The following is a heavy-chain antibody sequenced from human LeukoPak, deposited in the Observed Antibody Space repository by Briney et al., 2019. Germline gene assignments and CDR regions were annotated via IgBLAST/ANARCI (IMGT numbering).Heavy chain of an antibody. CDR3: ARDHGYCSSTSCYANYYYDV. D-gene: IGHD2-2*03. J-gene: IGHJ6*04. V-gene: IGHV4-31*03. Sequence: PSQTLSLTCTVSGGSISSCGYYWSWIRQHPAKDLEWIGYIYYSGSTYYNPSLKSRVTISVDTSKNQFSLKLSSVTAADTAVYYCARDHGYCSSTSCYANYYYDVWGKGTTVTVSS. CDR1: GGSISSCGYY. CDR2: IYYSGST.